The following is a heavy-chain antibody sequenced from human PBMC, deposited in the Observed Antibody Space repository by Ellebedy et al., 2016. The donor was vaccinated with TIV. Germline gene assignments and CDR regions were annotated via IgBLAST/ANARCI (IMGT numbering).Heavy chain of an antibody. J-gene: IGHJ6*02. Sequence: GESLKISCAASGFTFSSYAMHWVRQAPGKGLEWVAVISYDGSNKYYADSVKGRFTISRDNSKNTLYLQMNSLRAEDTAVYYCARAKLRYFDWTFYYYYYGMDVWGQGTTVTVSS. V-gene: IGHV3-30-3*01. D-gene: IGHD3-9*01. CDR1: GFTFSSYA. CDR2: ISYDGSNK. CDR3: ARAKLRYFDWTFYYYYYGMDV.